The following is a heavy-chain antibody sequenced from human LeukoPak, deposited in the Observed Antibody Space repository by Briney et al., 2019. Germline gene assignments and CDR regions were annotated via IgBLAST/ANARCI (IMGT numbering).Heavy chain of an antibody. Sequence: ASVKVSCKASGYTFTGYYMHWVRQAPGQGLEWMGWINPNSGGTNYAQKFQGRVTMTRDTSISTAYMELSRLRSDDTAVCYCARDGVVVPAAPVYYYYYYMDVWGKGTTVTVSS. D-gene: IGHD2-2*01. CDR2: INPNSGGT. J-gene: IGHJ6*03. V-gene: IGHV1-2*02. CDR3: ARDGVVVPAAPVYYYYYYMDV. CDR1: GYTFTGYY.